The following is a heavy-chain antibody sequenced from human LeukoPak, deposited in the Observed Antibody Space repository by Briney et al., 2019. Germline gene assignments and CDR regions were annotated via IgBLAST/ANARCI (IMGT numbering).Heavy chain of an antibody. CDR1: GFTFSSYS. V-gene: IGHV3-21*01. J-gene: IGHJ6*02. CDR2: ISSSSSYI. D-gene: IGHD2-2*02. Sequence: GGSLRLSCAASGFTFSSYSMNWVRQAPGEGLEWVSSISSSSSYIYYADSVKGRFTISRDNAKNSLYLQMNSLRAEDTAVYYCAGDAYCSSTSCYTGRGLGMDVWGQGTTVTVSS. CDR3: AGDAYCSSTSCYTGRGLGMDV.